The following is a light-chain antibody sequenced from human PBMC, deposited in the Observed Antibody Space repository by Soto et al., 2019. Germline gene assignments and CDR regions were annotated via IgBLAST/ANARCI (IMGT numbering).Light chain of an antibody. V-gene: IGKV1-39*01. CDR3: QQSYSTPRLT. Sequence: DIQMTQSPSSLSASVGDRVTITCRARQSISSYLNWYQQKPGKAPKLLIYAASSLQSGVPSRFGGSGSGTDFTLTISSLQPEDFATYYCQQSYSTPRLTFGGGTKVEIK. CDR1: QSISSY. CDR2: AAS. J-gene: IGKJ4*01.